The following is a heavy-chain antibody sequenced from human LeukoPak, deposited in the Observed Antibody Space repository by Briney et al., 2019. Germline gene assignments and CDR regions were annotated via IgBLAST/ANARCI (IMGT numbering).Heavy chain of an antibody. V-gene: IGHV3-23*02. CDR2: IGATDNSK. J-gene: IGHJ4*02. CDR3: AKETIGNFDY. D-gene: IGHD5-24*01. Sequence: GGSLRLFCVASGFNFGAYPMGWVRQAPGKWLEWVSTIGATDNSKYYRDSVKGRFTISRDNFKNTLFLQMNNLRDEDTAVYYCAKETIGNFDYWGQGSLVTVSS. CDR1: GFNFGAYP.